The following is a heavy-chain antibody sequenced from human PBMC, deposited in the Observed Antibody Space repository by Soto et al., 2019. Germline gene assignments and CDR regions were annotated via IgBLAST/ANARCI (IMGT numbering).Heavy chain of an antibody. CDR3: AKDFGDIVVVVLAPYGMDV. V-gene: IGHV3-23*01. CDR1: GFTFTNYA. D-gene: IGHD2-15*01. CDR2: ISGSGEST. Sequence: LRLSCAASGFTFTNYAMNWVRQAPGKGLEWVSVISGSGESTYYADSVKGRFTISRDNSKNTLYLQMNSLRAEDTAVYFCAKDFGDIVVVVLAPYGMDVWGLGTTATGS. J-gene: IGHJ6*02.